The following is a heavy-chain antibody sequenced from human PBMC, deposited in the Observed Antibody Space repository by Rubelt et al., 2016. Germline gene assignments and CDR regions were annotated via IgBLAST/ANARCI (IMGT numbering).Heavy chain of an antibody. Sequence: QLVESGGGLVQPGRSLRLSCTASGFAFNDYAMHWVRQAPGKGLEWVSGISWNSGSMAYADSVKGRFTISRDNARSSLHLQMNSLRAEDTAVYYCARVVNWGQGTLVTVSS. CDR1: GFAFNDYA. J-gene: IGHJ4*02. CDR2: ISWNSGSM. V-gene: IGHV3-9*01. CDR3: ARVVN.